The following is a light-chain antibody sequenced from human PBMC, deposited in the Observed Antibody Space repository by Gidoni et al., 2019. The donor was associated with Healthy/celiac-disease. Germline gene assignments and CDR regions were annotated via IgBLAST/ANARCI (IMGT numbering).Light chain of an antibody. CDR2: GAS. V-gene: IGKV3-15*01. CDR3: QQYNNWPPWYT. Sequence: PATLSVSPGERATLSCRASQSVSSNLAWYQQKPGQAPRLLIYGASTRATGIPARFSGSGSGTEFTLTISSLQSEDFAVYYCQQYNNWPPWYTFGQGTKLEIK. CDR1: QSVSSN. J-gene: IGKJ2*01.